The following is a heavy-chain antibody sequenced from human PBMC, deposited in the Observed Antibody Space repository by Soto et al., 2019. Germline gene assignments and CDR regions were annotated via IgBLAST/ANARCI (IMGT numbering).Heavy chain of an antibody. CDR1: GYSFSSYW. Sequence: GESLKISCQGSGYSFSSYWIGWVRQMPGKGLEWMAFIDPHSNTRYSPSFEGQITISADKSISTAYLQWSSLKASDTAIYYCARRTYTSGWRHYFDYWGQGTLVTVSS. CDR3: ARRTYTSGWRHYFDY. J-gene: IGHJ4*02. V-gene: IGHV5-51*01. CDR2: IDPHSNT. D-gene: IGHD6-19*01.